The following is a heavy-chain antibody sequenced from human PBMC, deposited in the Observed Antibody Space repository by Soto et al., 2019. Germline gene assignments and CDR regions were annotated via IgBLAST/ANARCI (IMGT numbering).Heavy chain of an antibody. J-gene: IGHJ4*02. Sequence: EVQLVESGGGLIQPGGSLRLSCAVSGFTVSNNYMSWVRQAPGKGLEGVSVIYSGGYTAYGDSVKGRFTISRDNSKNTPFLQIKSLGAEAPAVFFGAPRPGGGGYWGQGTLVTVSS. CDR2: IYSGGYT. CDR1: GFTVSNNY. D-gene: IGHD3-10*01. CDR3: APRPGGGGY. V-gene: IGHV3-53*01.